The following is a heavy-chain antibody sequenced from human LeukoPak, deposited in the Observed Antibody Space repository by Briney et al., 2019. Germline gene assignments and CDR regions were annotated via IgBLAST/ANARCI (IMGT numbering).Heavy chain of an antibody. V-gene: IGHV4-34*01. CDR1: GGSFSGYY. D-gene: IGHD2-15*01. J-gene: IGHJ6*04. CDR2: INHSGST. CDR3: ARGAGYCSGGSCYYYGMDV. Sequence: SETLSLTCAVYGGSFSGYYWSWIRQPPGKGLEWIGEINHSGSTNYNPSLKSRVTISVDTSKNQFSLKLSSVTAADTAVCYCARGAGYCSGGSCYYYGMDVWGKGTTVTVSS.